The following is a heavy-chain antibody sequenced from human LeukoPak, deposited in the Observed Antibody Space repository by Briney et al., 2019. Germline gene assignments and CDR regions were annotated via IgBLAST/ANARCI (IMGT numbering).Heavy chain of an antibody. V-gene: IGHV1-18*01. CDR2: VSTYNGDT. Sequence: ASVKVSCKASGYTFTSYGFSWVRQAPGQGLEWMGWVSTYNGDTNYAQKFQGRVTMTTDTSTSTAYMELRSLRSDDTAVYYCARVEYSSSWPDFDYWGQGTLVTVSS. CDR3: ARVEYSSSWPDFDY. CDR1: GYTFTSYG. J-gene: IGHJ4*02. D-gene: IGHD6-13*01.